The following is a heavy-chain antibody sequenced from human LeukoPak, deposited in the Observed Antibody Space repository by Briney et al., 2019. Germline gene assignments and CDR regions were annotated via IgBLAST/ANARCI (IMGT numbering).Heavy chain of an antibody. J-gene: IGHJ4*02. CDR1: GFTFSSYG. CDR3: ARETAMVPYY. V-gene: IGHV3-33*01. D-gene: IGHD5-18*01. Sequence: GGSLRLSCAASGFTFSSYGMHWVRQAPGKRLEWVAVIWYDGSNTYYADSVNGRFTISRDNSKNTLYLQMNSLRAEDTAVYYCARETAMVPYYWGQGTLVTVSS. CDR2: IWYDGSNT.